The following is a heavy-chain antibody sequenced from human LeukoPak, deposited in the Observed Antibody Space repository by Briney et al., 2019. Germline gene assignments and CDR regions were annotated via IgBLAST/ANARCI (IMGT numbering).Heavy chain of an antibody. CDR2: ISYDGSNK. J-gene: IGHJ5*02. V-gene: IGHV3-30*18. Sequence: GGSLRLSCAASGFTFSSYGMHWVRQAPGKGLEWVAVISYDGSNKYYADSVKGRFTISRDNSKNTLYLQMNSLRAEDTAVYYCAKDPSWDGFGELFSNWFDPWGQGTLVTVSS. CDR3: AKDPSWDGFGELFSNWFDP. D-gene: IGHD3-10*01. CDR1: GFTFSSYG.